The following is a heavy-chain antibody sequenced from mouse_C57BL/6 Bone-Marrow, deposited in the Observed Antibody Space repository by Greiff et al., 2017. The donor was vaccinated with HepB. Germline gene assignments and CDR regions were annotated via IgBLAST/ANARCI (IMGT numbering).Heavy chain of an antibody. Sequence: VQLQQSGAELAKPGASVKLSCKASGYTFTSYWMHWVKQRPGQGLEWIGYINPSSGYTKYNQKFKDKATLTADKSSSTAYMQLSSLTYEDSAVYYCANYYGSSYGGPWFAYWGQGTMVTVSA. J-gene: IGHJ3*01. CDR3: ANYYGSSYGGPWFAY. V-gene: IGHV1-7*01. CDR1: GYTFTSYW. D-gene: IGHD1-1*01. CDR2: INPSSGYT.